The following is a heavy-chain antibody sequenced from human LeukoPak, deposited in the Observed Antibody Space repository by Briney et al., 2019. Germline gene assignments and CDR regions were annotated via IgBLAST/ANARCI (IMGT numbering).Heavy chain of an antibody. Sequence: GGSLRLSCAASGFTFSSYAMHWVRQAPGKGLEWVAVISYDGSNKYYADSVKGRFTISRDNSKNTLYLQMNNLRAEDTAVYYRAKVAWLVLYWGQGTLVTVSS. CDR3: AKVAWLVLY. CDR1: GFTFSSYA. D-gene: IGHD6-19*01. V-gene: IGHV3-30-3*01. CDR2: ISYDGSNK. J-gene: IGHJ4*02.